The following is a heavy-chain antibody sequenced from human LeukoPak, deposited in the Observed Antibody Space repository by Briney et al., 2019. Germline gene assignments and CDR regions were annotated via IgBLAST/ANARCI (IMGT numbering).Heavy chain of an antibody. CDR2: ISSSGSTI. J-gene: IGHJ4*02. D-gene: IGHD3-22*01. CDR1: GFMFSDCY. Sequence: GGSLSLSCAASGFMFSDCYMSWMRQAPGKGLEWVSYISSSGSTIHYADSVKGRFTISRDNSKNTLYLQMNSLRAEDTAVYYCAKDLYYYDSSGYYHDYWGQGTLGTVSS. CDR3: AKDLYYYDSSGYYHDY. V-gene: IGHV3-11*04.